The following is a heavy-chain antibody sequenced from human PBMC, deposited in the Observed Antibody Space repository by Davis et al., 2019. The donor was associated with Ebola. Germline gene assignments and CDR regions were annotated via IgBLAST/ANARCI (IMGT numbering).Heavy chain of an antibody. V-gene: IGHV4-4*02. J-gene: IGHJ6*02. D-gene: IGHD3-3*01. Sequence: SETLSLTCAVSGGSISSSNWWSWVRQPPGKGLEWIGEIYHSGSTNYNPSLKSRVTISVDKSKNQFSLKLSSVTAADTAVYYCARVSYYDFWSGYPNYYGMDVWGQGTTVTVSS. CDR2: IYHSGST. CDR1: GGSISSSNW. CDR3: ARVSYYDFWSGYPNYYGMDV.